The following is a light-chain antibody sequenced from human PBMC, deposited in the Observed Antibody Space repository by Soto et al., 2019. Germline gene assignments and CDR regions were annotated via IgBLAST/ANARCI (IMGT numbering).Light chain of an antibody. CDR2: DVS. J-gene: IGLJ2*01. Sequence: QSVLTQPRSVSGSPGQSVTISCTGTSSDVSGYNYVSWYQQHPGKAPKLMIYDVSKRPSGVPDRFSGSKSGNTASLTISGLQAEDEADYYCCSYAGSYVVFGGGTKLTVL. V-gene: IGLV2-11*01. CDR3: CSYAGSYVV. CDR1: SSDVSGYNY.